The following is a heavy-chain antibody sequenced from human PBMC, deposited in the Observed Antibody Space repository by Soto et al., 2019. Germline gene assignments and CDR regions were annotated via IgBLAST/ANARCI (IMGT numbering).Heavy chain of an antibody. CDR1: GFTFSSYE. CDR2: ISSSGSTI. Sequence: EVQLVESGGGLVQPGGSLRLSCAASGFTFSSYEMNWVRQAPGKGLEWVSYISSSGSTIYYADSVKGRFTISRDNAKNSLYLQMNSLRAEDTAVYYCARGEGPHAPHSSGCLDYWGQGTLVTVSS. J-gene: IGHJ4*02. V-gene: IGHV3-48*03. CDR3: ARGEGPHAPHSSGCLDY. D-gene: IGHD6-19*01.